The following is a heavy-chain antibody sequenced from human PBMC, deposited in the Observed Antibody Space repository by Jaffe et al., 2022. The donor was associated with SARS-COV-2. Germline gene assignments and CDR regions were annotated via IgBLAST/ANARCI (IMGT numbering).Heavy chain of an antibody. Sequence: EVQLLESGGGLVQPGGSLRLSCAASGFTFSSYAMTWVRQAPGKGLEWVSGISGSGDLTYYADSVKGRFTISRDNSKNTLYLQMNSLRAEDTAVYYCAKDPRTGGYFDSRGYYFDYWGQGTLVTVSS. CDR2: ISGSGDLT. CDR1: GFTFSSYA. D-gene: IGHD3-22*01. CDR3: AKDPRTGGYFDSRGYYFDY. V-gene: IGHV3-23*01. J-gene: IGHJ4*02.